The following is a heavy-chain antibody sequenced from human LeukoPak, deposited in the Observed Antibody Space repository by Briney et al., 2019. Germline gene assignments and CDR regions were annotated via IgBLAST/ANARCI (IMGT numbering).Heavy chain of an antibody. D-gene: IGHD2-8*01. CDR2: ISGSGGNT. V-gene: IGHV3-23*01. J-gene: IGHJ6*03. Sequence: PGGSLRLSCAASGFNFRSYGMSWVRQAPGKGLEWVSVISGSGGNTDYADSVKGRFTISRDNSKNTLYLQMNSLRAEDTAVYYCANGYCTNGVCYPYYYYYMDVWGKGTTVTVSS. CDR1: GFNFRSYG. CDR3: ANGYCTNGVCYPYYYYYMDV.